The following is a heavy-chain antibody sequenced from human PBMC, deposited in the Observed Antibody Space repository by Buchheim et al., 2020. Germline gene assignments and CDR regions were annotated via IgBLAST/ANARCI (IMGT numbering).Heavy chain of an antibody. CDR3: ARGRYRDGYNYSWYFDL. D-gene: IGHD5-24*01. V-gene: IGHV4-34*01. CDR1: GGSFSGYC. CDR2: INNSGST. J-gene: IGHJ2*01. Sequence: QLQLQESGPGLLKPSETLSLTCAVYGGSFSGYCWSWIRQPPGKGLEWIWEINNSGSTNYNPSLKSRVTISVDTSKNQFSLKLSSVTAADTAVYYCARGRYRDGYNYSWYFDLWGRGTL.